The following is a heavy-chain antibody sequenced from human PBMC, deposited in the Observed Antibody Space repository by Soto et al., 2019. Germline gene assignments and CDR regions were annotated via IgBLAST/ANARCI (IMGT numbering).Heavy chain of an antibody. V-gene: IGHV3-15*07. J-gene: IGHJ6*02. CDR3: TTGSVEGV. Sequence: QLVESGGGLVRPGGSLRLSCSASGFSISSAWMNWVRQAPEKGLEWVGRIKTKIEGETTHYAAPVNGRFTVSRDDSKNMLYLQMNSLKADDTALYYCTTGSVEGVWGQGTTVTVSS. CDR2: IKTKIEGETT. CDR1: GFSISSAW. D-gene: IGHD2-15*01.